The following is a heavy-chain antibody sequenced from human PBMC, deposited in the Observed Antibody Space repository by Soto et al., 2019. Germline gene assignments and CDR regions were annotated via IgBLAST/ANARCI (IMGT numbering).Heavy chain of an antibody. D-gene: IGHD2-2*01. V-gene: IGHV3-21*01. J-gene: IGHJ4*02. CDR2: ISSTSTYI. CDR3: ARETAGCTSTSAFDY. CDR1: GFTFSTYS. Sequence: VGSLSLACAASGFTFSTYSMNWVRQAPGKGLEWVSSISSTSTYIYYADSLKGRFTISRDNTKNSLYLQINSLRDDDTAVYYCARETAGCTSTSAFDYWGQGALVTVS.